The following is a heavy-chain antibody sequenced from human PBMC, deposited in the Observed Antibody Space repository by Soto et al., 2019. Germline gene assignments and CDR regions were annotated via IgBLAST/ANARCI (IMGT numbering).Heavy chain of an antibody. D-gene: IGHD4-17*01. CDR2: ISYDGSNK. V-gene: IGHV3-30-3*01. CDR3: AREKDGDYHYYGMDV. Sequence: GGSLRLSCAASGFTFSSYAMHWVRQAPGKGLEWVAVISYDGSNKYYADSVKGRFTISRDNSKNTLYLQMNSLRAEDTAVYYCAREKDGDYHYYGMDVWGQGTTVTVSS. CDR1: GFTFSSYA. J-gene: IGHJ6*02.